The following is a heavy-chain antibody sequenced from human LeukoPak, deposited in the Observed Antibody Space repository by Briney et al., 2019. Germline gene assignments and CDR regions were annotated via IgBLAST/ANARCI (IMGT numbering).Heavy chain of an antibody. CDR3: AKGGYSNGRYYYYYMDV. CDR2: ISWNSGSI. V-gene: IGHV3-9*01. Sequence: ALRLSCAASGFTFDDYAMHWVRQAPGKGLEWVSGISWNSGSIGYADSVKGRFTISRDNAKNTLYLQMNSLRAEDTAVYYCAKGGYSNGRYYYYYMDVWGEGTTVTVSS. D-gene: IGHD5-18*01. CDR1: GFTFDDYA. J-gene: IGHJ6*03.